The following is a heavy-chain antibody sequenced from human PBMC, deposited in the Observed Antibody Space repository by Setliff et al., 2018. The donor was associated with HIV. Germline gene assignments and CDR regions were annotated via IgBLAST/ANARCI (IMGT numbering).Heavy chain of an antibody. V-gene: IGHV3-30*01. Sequence: RGSLRLSCVASGFTFSTFGMYWVRQAPAKGLEWVSAISYDGRTTHYADSVMGRFTVSRDNSKNTLYLQVNGLRPDDTGVYYCASARIPTGGTSTSFDYWGQGTQVTVSS. J-gene: IGHJ4*02. CDR1: GFTFSTFG. D-gene: IGHD1-1*01. CDR2: ISYDGRTT. CDR3: ASARIPTGGTSTSFDY.